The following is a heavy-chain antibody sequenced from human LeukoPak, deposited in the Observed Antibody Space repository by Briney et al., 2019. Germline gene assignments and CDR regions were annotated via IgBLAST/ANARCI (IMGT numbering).Heavy chain of an antibody. J-gene: IGHJ5*02. D-gene: IGHD1-26*01. CDR1: GGTFSSYA. CDR2: IIPIFGTA. CDR3: ARDEWEQLNWFDP. V-gene: IGHV1-69*13. Sequence: GASVKVSCKASGGTFSSYAISWVRQAPGQGLEWMGGIIPIFGTANYAQKFQGRVTITADESTSTAYMELSSLRSEDTAVYYCARDEWEQLNWFDPWGQGTLVTVSS.